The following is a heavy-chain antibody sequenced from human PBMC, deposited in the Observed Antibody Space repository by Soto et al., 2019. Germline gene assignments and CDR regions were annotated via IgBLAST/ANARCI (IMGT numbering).Heavy chain of an antibody. CDR3: ARGVSCGGDCYRD. J-gene: IGHJ4*02. Sequence: ASVKVSCKASGYTFTSYDINCVRQATGQGLEWMGWMNPNSGNTGYAQKFQGRVTMTRNTSIGTAYMELSSLRSEDTAVYYCARGVSCGGDCYRDWGQGTPVTVSS. CDR2: MNPNSGNT. V-gene: IGHV1-8*01. CDR1: GYTFTSYD. D-gene: IGHD2-21*02.